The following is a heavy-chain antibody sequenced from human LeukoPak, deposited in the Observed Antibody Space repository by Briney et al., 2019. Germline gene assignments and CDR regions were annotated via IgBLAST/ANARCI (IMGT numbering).Heavy chain of an antibody. CDR1: GGSISSGGYY. CDR3: ARKAVAGTLYFQH. J-gene: IGHJ1*01. D-gene: IGHD6-19*01. Sequence: PSETLSLTCTVSGGSISSGGYYWSWIRQHPGKGLEWIGYIYYSGSTYYSPSLKSRVTISVDTSKNQFSLKLSSVTAADTAVYYCARKAVAGTLYFQHWGQGTLVTVSS. CDR2: IYYSGST. V-gene: IGHV4-31*03.